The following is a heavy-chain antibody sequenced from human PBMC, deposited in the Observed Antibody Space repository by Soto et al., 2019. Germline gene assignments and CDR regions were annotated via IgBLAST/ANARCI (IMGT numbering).Heavy chain of an antibody. D-gene: IGHD5-12*01. CDR2: ISYDGSNK. V-gene: IGHV3-30-3*01. CDR1: GFTFSSYA. Sequence: PGGSLRLSCAASGFTFSSYAMHWVRQAPGKGLEWVAVISYDGSNKYYADSVKGRFTISRDNSKNTLYLQMNSLRAEDTAVYYCARDRYSGYESYGMDVWGQGTTVTVSS. J-gene: IGHJ6*02. CDR3: ARDRYSGYESYGMDV.